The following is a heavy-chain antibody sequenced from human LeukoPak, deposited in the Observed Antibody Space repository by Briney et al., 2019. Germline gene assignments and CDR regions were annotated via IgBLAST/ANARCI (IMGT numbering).Heavy chain of an antibody. CDR3: ARGGTTGFPY. J-gene: IGHJ4*02. Sequence: QPGGSLRLSCAASGFTFSSYWMHWVRQAPGKGLVRVSRINSDGSSTNYADSVKGRFTISRDNAKNTLYLQMNSLRAEDTAVYYCARGGTTGFPYWGQGTLVTVSS. CDR1: GFTFSSYW. CDR2: INSDGSST. V-gene: IGHV3-74*01. D-gene: IGHD2/OR15-2a*01.